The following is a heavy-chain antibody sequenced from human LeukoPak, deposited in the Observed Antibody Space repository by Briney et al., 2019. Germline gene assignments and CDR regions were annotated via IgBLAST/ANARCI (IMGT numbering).Heavy chain of an antibody. V-gene: IGHV1-69*06. CDR2: IIPIFGTA. J-gene: IGHJ6*04. CDR1: GGTFISYA. CDR3: ARSIVVVVAATHYYYGMDV. Sequence: GSSVKVSCKASGGTFISYAISWVRQAPGQGLEWMGGIIPIFGTANYAQEFQGRVTITADKSTSTAYMELSSLRSEDTAVYYCARSIVVVVAATHYYYGMDVWGKGTTVTVSS. D-gene: IGHD2-15*01.